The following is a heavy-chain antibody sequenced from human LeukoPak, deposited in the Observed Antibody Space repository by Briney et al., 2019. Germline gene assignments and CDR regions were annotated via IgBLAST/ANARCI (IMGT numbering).Heavy chain of an antibody. CDR3: ARAEDIVVVPAAMLSYYGMDV. D-gene: IGHD2-2*01. CDR2: ISYDGSNK. J-gene: IGHJ6*02. V-gene: IGHV3-30-3*01. Sequence: GGSLRLSCAASGFTFSSYAMHWVRQAPGKGLEWVAVISYDGSNKYYADSVKGRFTISRDNSKNTLYLQMNSLRAEDTAVYYCARAEDIVVVPAAMLSYYGMDVWGQGTTVTVSS. CDR1: GFTFSSYA.